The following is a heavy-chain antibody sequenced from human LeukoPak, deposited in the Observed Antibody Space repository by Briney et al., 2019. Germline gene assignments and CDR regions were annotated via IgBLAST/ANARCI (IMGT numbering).Heavy chain of an antibody. CDR1: GLTFSDYW. Sequence: PGGSLRLSCAASGLTFSDYWMSWVRQPPGKGLEWVANIKPDGSEKNYVDSVKGRFTISRDNAKNSLYLQVSSLRAEDTAVYYCAGEYYYDSSGASNAFDIWGQGTMVTVST. CDR2: IKPDGSEK. J-gene: IGHJ3*02. D-gene: IGHD3-22*01. CDR3: AGEYYYDSSGASNAFDI. V-gene: IGHV3-7*01.